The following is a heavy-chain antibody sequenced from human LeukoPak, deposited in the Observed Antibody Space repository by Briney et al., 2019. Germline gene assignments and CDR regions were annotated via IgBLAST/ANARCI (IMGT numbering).Heavy chain of an antibody. J-gene: IGHJ4*02. Sequence: PGGSLRLSCVASGFTLSSYWVTWARQAPGKGLEWVGNIKQDASEKYYMDSVKGRFTVSRDNSKNTLYLQMNSLRAEDTAVYYCAKDISSGWFDYWGQGTLVTVSS. CDR2: IKQDASEK. D-gene: IGHD6-19*01. CDR3: AKDISSGWFDY. CDR1: GFTLSSYW. V-gene: IGHV3-7*03.